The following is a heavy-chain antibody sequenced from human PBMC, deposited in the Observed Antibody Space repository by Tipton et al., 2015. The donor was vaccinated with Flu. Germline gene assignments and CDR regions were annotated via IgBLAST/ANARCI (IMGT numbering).Heavy chain of an antibody. J-gene: IGHJ4*02. V-gene: IGHV4-34*01. CDR2: INHSGST. D-gene: IGHD3-16*02. Sequence: TLSLTCAVYGGSFSGYYWSWIRQPPGKGLEWIGEINHSGSTNYNPSLKSRVTISVDTSKNQFSLKLSSVTAADTAVYYCAREHKYYDCVWGSYRNRRGYFDYWGQGTLVTVSS. CDR3: AREHKYYDCVWGSYRNRRGYFDY. CDR1: GGSFSGYY.